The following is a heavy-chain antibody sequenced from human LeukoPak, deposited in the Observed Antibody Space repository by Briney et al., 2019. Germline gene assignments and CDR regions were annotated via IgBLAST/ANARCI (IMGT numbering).Heavy chain of an antibody. CDR2: IIPVFGTA. D-gene: IGHD5-12*01. J-gene: IGHJ6*03. CDR3: ARDPPGYSGYDSNYYYMDV. CDR1: GGTFSSYA. Sequence: SVKVSRKASGGTFSSYAISWVRQAPGQGLEWMGGIIPVFGTANYAQKFQGRVTITTDESTSTAYMELSSLRSEDTAVYYCARDPPGYSGYDSNYYYMDVWGKGTTVTVSS. V-gene: IGHV1-69*05.